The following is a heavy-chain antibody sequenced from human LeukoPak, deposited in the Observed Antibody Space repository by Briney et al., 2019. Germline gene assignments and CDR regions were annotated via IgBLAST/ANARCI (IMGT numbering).Heavy chain of an antibody. CDR1: GYTFTGYY. Sequence: VASVKVSCKASGYTFTGYYMHWVRQAPGQELEWMGWINPNSGGTNYAQKFQGRVTMTRDTSISTAYMELSRLRSDDTAVYYCARFYLSGLHTHFDYWGQGTLVTVSS. CDR3: ARFYLSGLHTHFDY. CDR2: INPNSGGT. V-gene: IGHV1-2*02. D-gene: IGHD3/OR15-3a*01. J-gene: IGHJ4*02.